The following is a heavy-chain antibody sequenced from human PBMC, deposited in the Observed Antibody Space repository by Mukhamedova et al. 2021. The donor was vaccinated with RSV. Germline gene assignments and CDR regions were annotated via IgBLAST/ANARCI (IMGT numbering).Heavy chain of an antibody. Sequence: GLEWMGGFDPEDGETIYAQKFQGRVTMTEDTSTDTAYMELSSLRSEDTAVYYCATDSPPPVYGGTTGDYYYYYMDVWGKGTTVTV. J-gene: IGHJ6*03. D-gene: IGHD3-10*02. V-gene: IGHV1-24*01. CDR3: ATDSPPPVYGGTTGDYYYYYMDV. CDR2: FDPEDGET.